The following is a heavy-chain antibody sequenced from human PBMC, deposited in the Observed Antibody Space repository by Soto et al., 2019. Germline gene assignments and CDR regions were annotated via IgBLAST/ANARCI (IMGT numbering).Heavy chain of an antibody. CDR2: TIPILDVA. J-gene: IGHJ4*02. V-gene: IGHV1-69*04. Sequence: SVKVSCKASGGPFSTSTFTWVRQAPRQGLEWMGRTIPILDVADYAQDFQGRVTITADKSTSTAYMELTSLTSKDTAVYYCARDSPIGSTYSGYDAIDSWGQGTLVTVSS. CDR1: GGPFSTST. CDR3: ARDSPIGSTYSGYDAIDS. D-gene: IGHD5-12*01.